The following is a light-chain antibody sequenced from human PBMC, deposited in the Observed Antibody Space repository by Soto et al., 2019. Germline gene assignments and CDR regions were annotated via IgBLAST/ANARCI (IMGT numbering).Light chain of an antibody. J-gene: IGKJ4*01. CDR3: QQYGSSALT. CDR1: QSVSSIY. CDR2: GAS. V-gene: IGKV3-20*01. Sequence: IVLTQYPGNRSLSPGERAPLSCRASQSVSSIYLALYQQKPGQARRLVIYGASSRATGIPDRFSGIVSGTDGTLTISRLETEDGAVYDGQQYGSSALTFGGGTKVDIK.